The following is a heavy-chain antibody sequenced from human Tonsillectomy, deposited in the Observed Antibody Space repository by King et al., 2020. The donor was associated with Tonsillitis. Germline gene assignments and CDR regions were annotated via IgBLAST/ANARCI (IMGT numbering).Heavy chain of an antibody. V-gene: IGHV3-30*18. CDR3: TKDHRYFSWIQLWLDY. D-gene: IGHD5-18*01. CDR1: GFTFSSYG. Sequence: VQLVESGGGVVQPGRSLRLSCAASGFTFSSYGMHWVRQAPGKGLEWVAVISYDGSNKYYADSVKGRFTIYRDNSKNTLYLQMNSLRAEDTAVYYCTKDHRYFSWIQLWLDYWGRGTLVTVSS. J-gene: IGHJ4*02. CDR2: ISYDGSNK.